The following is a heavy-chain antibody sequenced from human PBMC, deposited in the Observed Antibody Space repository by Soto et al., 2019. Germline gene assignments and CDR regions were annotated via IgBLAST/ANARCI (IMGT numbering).Heavy chain of an antibody. CDR1: GSIFGNYM. D-gene: IGHD2-15*01. CDR3: APHVHCSGGSCHYDAFDI. J-gene: IGHJ3*02. CDR2: IRDVGEST. V-gene: IGHV3-23*01. Sequence: EVQLLESGGGLLQRGESLSLSWAFLGSIFGNYMMTWFRRAPGKGLGGVSTIRDVGESTYYADSVKGRFTISRDNSKNTLYLQMDSLGVEDTAVYYCAPHVHCSGGSCHYDAFDIRGQGTMVTVSS.